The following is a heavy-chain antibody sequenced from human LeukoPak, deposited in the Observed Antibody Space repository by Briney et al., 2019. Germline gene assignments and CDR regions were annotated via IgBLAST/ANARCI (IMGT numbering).Heavy chain of an antibody. CDR1: GYTFTSYY. V-gene: IGHV1-46*01. CDR2: INPSGGST. D-gene: IGHD2-15*01. Sequence: GASVKVSCKASGYTFTSYYMHWVRQAPGQGLEWMGIINPSGGSTNYAQKFQGRVTITADESTSTAYIELSSLRSEDTAVYYCAMDCSGGSCPDGWFDPWGQGTLVTVPS. CDR3: AMDCSGGSCPDGWFDP. J-gene: IGHJ5*02.